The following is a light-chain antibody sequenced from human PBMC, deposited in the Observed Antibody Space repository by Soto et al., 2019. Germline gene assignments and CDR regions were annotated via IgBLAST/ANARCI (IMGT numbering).Light chain of an antibody. CDR3: QQRSAWPLT. CDR2: DAS. V-gene: IGKV3-11*01. J-gene: IGKJ4*01. CDR1: QSISSY. Sequence: EIVLTQSPATLSLSPGERASLSCRASQSISSYLAWFQQKPGQAPRLLISDASSRATGIPARFSGSGSGTDFTRTISTLEPDDFAVYYCQQRSAWPLTFGGGTTVEIK.